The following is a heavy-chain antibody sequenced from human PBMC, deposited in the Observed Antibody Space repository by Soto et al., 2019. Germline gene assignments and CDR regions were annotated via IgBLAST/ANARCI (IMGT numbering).Heavy chain of an antibody. D-gene: IGHD3-3*01. Sequence: SVKVSCTTSGFMFASSAVQWVRQARGQRLEWIGWLVVGSGNTHYSQHFQERVTLTRDMSTGTAYMELSSLRSEDTAVYYCAAVPVLRFLKWLPAYFDYWGQGTLVTVSS. J-gene: IGHJ4*02. CDR1: GFMFASSA. CDR3: AAVPVLRFLKWLPAYFDY. CDR2: LVVGSGNT. V-gene: IGHV1-58*01.